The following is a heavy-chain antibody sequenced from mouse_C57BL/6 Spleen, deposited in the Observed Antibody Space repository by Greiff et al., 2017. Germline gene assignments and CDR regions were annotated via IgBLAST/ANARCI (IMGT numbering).Heavy chain of an antibody. J-gene: IGHJ3*01. CDR2: ISYDGSN. D-gene: IGHD1-1*01. Sequence: EVQLVESGPGLVKPSQSLSLTCSVTGYSITSGYYWNWLRQFPGNKLEWMGYISYDGSNNYNPSLKNRISITRDTSKNQFFLKLNSVTTEDTATYYCAREDGSSYGWFAYWGQGTLVTVAA. CDR3: AREDGSSYGWFAY. CDR1: GYSITSGYY. V-gene: IGHV3-6*01.